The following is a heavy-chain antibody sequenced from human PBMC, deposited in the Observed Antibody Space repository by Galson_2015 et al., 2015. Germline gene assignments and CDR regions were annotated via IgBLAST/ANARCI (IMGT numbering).Heavy chain of an antibody. CDR1: GFTFSAYW. Sequence: SLRLSCAASGFTFSAYWMTWVRQAPGKGLVWVSRINSDGTDKTYADSVKGRFTISRDNAKNTLYLQMNSLRAEDTAVYYCARDPLWDRTVGFDYWGQGTLVTVSS. CDR2: INSDGTDK. D-gene: IGHD3-16*01. J-gene: IGHJ4*02. CDR3: ARDPLWDRTVGFDY. V-gene: IGHV3-74*01.